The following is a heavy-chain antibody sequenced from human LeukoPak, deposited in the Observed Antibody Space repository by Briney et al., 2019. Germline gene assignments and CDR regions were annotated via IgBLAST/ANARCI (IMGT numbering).Heavy chain of an antibody. D-gene: IGHD4-17*01. J-gene: IGHJ6*02. CDR1: GGSISSSAYY. Sequence: SETLSLTCTVSGGSISSSAYYWGWIRQPPGKGLEWNGSLYYSGSTYYSPSLKSRVTISVDTSKNQFSLKLSSVTAADTAVYYCARESSMTTVTTSFHYGLDVWGQGTTVTVSS. V-gene: IGHV4-39*07. CDR3: ARESSMTTVTTSFHYGLDV. CDR2: LYYSGST.